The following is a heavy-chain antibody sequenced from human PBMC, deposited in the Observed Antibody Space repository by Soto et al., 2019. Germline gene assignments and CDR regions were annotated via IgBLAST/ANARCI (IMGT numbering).Heavy chain of an antibody. CDR2: ISGSGGMT. D-gene: IGHD3-10*01. CDR3: AKDRTMARGIRAFDI. V-gene: IGHV3-23*01. Sequence: EAQLLQSGGGLVPPGGSLRLSCVASGFAFGNYPMAWVRHTPGKGLQWISTISGSGGMTDHEDSVRGRFTVSIDHSKDTVPLQMTSLSADDTAVYYCAKDRTMARGIRAFDIWGQGTTVTISS. J-gene: IGHJ3*02. CDR1: GFAFGNYP.